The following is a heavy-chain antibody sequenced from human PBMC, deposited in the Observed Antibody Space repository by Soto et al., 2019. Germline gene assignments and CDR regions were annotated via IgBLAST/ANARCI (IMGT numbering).Heavy chain of an antibody. CDR3: ARSGYSSYYYYYGMDV. CDR2: INSDGSST. Sequence: GGSLRLSCAASGFTFSSYWMHWVRQAPGKGLVWVSRINSDGSSTSYADSVKGRFTISRDNAKNTLYLQMNSLRAEDTAVYYCARSGYSSYYYYYGMDVWGQGTTVTVSS. CDR1: GFTFSSYW. J-gene: IGHJ6*02. V-gene: IGHV3-74*01. D-gene: IGHD6-13*01.